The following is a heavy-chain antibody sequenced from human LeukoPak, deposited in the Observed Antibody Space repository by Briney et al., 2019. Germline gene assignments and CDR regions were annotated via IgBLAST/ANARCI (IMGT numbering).Heavy chain of an antibody. CDR3: ARLMVRGVRQLDY. CDR2: IYYSGST. Sequence: SETLSLTCTVSGGSISSGDYYWSWIRQPPGKGLEWIGYIYYSGSTYYNPSLKSRVTISVDTSKNQFSLKLSSVTAADTAVYYCARLMVRGVRQLDYWGQGTLVTVSS. D-gene: IGHD3-10*01. CDR1: GGSISSGDYY. V-gene: IGHV4-30-4*01. J-gene: IGHJ4*02.